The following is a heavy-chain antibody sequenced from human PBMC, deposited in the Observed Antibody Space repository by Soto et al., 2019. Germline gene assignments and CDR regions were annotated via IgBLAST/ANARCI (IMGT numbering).Heavy chain of an antibody. J-gene: IGHJ4*02. CDR3: ASWLLQYSSGWYRFGY. Sequence: VKVSCKASGYTFTSYGISWVRQAPGQGLEWMGWISAYNGNTNYAQKLQGRVTMTTDTSTSTAYMELRSLRSDDTAVYYCASWLLQYSSGWYRFGYWGQGTLVTVSS. D-gene: IGHD6-19*01. V-gene: IGHV1-18*01. CDR2: ISAYNGNT. CDR1: GYTFTSYG.